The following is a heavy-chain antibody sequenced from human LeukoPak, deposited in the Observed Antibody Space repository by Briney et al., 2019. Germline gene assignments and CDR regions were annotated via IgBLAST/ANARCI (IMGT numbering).Heavy chain of an antibody. V-gene: IGHV1-69*06. J-gene: IGHJ3*02. CDR2: IIPIFGTA. Sequence: SVEVSCKASGGTFSSYAISWVRQAPGQGLEWMGGIIPIFGTANYAQKFQGRVTITADKSTSTAYMELSSLRSEDTAVYYCARSLGHYDSSGYNAFDIWGQGTMVTVSS. D-gene: IGHD3-22*01. CDR1: GGTFSSYA. CDR3: ARSLGHYDSSGYNAFDI.